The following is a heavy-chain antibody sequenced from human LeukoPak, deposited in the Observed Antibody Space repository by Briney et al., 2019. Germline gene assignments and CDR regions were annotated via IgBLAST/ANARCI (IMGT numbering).Heavy chain of an antibody. J-gene: IGHJ4*02. CDR2: IHPSTGHP. Sequence: XXXRQAPGQGXXXXGWIHPSTGHPSYAQGFSGRFVFSLDTSVTTTYLQISDLKAGDTAVYFCAXXXXXXGXXSXLDYWGXGXLVTVSS. V-gene: IGHV7-4-1*02. CDR3: AXXXXXXGXXSXLDY.